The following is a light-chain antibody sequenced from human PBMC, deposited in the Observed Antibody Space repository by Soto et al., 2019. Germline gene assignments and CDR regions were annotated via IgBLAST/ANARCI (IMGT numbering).Light chain of an antibody. J-gene: IGLJ1*01. CDR3: SSYTSSSTPYV. CDR2: DVT. Sequence: QSVLTQPASVSGSPGQSITTSCTGTSSDVGGYNYVSWYQQHPVKAPKLMIYDVTNRPSGVSDRFSGSKSGNTASLTISGLQAEDEADYSGSSYTSSSTPYVFGPGP. V-gene: IGLV2-14*01. CDR1: SSDVGGYNY.